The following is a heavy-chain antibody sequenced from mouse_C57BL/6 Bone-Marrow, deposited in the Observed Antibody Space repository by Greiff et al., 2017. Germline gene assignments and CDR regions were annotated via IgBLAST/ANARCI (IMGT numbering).Heavy chain of an antibody. CDR2: ISSGGSYT. Sequence: VQLQQSGGDLVKPGGSLKLSCAASGFTFSSYGMSWVRQTPDKRLEWVATISSGGSYTYYPDSLKGRFTISRDNAKNTLYLQMSSLKSEDTAMXYCARHGGLRPLDYWGQGTTLTVSS. V-gene: IGHV5-6*01. D-gene: IGHD2-4*01. CDR3: ARHGGLRPLDY. J-gene: IGHJ2*01. CDR1: GFTFSSYG.